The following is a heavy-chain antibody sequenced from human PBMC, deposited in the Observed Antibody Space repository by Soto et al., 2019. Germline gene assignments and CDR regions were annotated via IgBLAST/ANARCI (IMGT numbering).Heavy chain of an antibody. Sequence: EVQLVESGGGLVKPGGSLRLSCAASGFTFSNAWMNWVRQAPGKGLEWVGRIKSKTDGGTTDYAAPVKGRFTISRDDSKNTLYLQMNSLKTEDTAVYYCTTDVVLAVAGRIHDAFDIWGQGTMVTVSS. J-gene: IGHJ3*02. CDR3: TTDVVLAVAGRIHDAFDI. CDR2: IKSKTDGGTT. V-gene: IGHV3-15*07. CDR1: GFTFSNAW. D-gene: IGHD6-19*01.